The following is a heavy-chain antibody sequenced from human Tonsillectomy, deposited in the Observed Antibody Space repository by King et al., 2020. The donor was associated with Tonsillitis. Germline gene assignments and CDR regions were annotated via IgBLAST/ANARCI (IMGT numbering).Heavy chain of an antibody. D-gene: IGHD2-2*01. CDR2: INPNSGGT. J-gene: IGHJ3*02. CDR3: ARAEYCSSTSCFDAFDI. Sequence: QLVQSGAEVKKPGASVKVSCKASGYTFTGYYMHWVRQAPGQGLEWMGWINPNSGGTNYAQKFQGRVTMTRDTSISTAYMELSRLGSDDTAVYYCARAEYCSSTSCFDAFDIWGQGTMVTVSS. CDR1: GYTFTGYY. V-gene: IGHV1-2*02.